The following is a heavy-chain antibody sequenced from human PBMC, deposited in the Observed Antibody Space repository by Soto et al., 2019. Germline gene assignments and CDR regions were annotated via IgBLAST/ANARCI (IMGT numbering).Heavy chain of an antibody. D-gene: IGHD3-10*01. CDR1: GGTFSSYT. Sequence: QVQLVQSGAEVKKPGSSVKVSCKASGGTFSSYTISWVRQAPGQGLEWMGRIIPILGIANYAQKFQGRVTITADNSKSTAYMELRSLRSEDTAVYYCAREEYYYGSGSFFTGWGQGTLVTVSS. J-gene: IGHJ4*02. CDR2: IIPILGIA. V-gene: IGHV1-69*08. CDR3: AREEYYYGSGSFFTG.